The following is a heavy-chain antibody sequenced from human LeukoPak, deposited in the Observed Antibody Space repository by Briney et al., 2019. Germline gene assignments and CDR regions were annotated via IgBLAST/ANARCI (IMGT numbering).Heavy chain of an antibody. CDR3: ARGLDSGWYGEWTL. CDR1: GGSISSYY. V-gene: IGHV4-59*12. J-gene: IGHJ4*02. CDR2: IYDSGIT. D-gene: IGHD6-19*01. Sequence: PSETLSLTCTVPGGSISSYYWSWIRQPPGMGLEWIGYIYDSGITNYNPSLKSRVTISTDTSENQLSLKLGSVTAADTAVYYCARGLDSGWYGEWTLWGQGILVTVSS.